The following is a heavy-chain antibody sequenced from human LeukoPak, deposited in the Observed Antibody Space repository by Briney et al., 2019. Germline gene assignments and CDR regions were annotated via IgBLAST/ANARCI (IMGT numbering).Heavy chain of an antibody. CDR3: ARGQAESWYFDH. CDR2: IYSGGRT. V-gene: IGHV3-66*02. J-gene: IGHJ4*02. CDR1: GFTVSSNF. Sequence: QPGGSLRLSCAASGFTVSSNFMSWVRQAPGKGLEWVSVIYSGGRTSYADSVKGRFTISRDNSKNTVYLQMNSLRAEDTAIYYCARGQAESWYFDHWGQGTLVTVSS. D-gene: IGHD1-14*01.